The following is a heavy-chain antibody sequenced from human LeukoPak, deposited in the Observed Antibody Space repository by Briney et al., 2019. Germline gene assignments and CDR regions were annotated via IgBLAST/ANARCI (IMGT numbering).Heavy chain of an antibody. CDR3: AREHGVRGGGPYYYHGMDV. CDR1: GFTFSSYA. D-gene: IGHD3-10*01. CDR2: ISYDGSNK. J-gene: IGHJ6*02. Sequence: GRSLRLYCAASGFTFSSYAMHWVRQAPGKGLEWVAVISYDGSNKYYADSVKGRFTISRDNSKNTLYLQMNSLRAEDTAVYYCAREHGVRGGGPYYYHGMDVWGQGTTVTVSS. V-gene: IGHV3-30*04.